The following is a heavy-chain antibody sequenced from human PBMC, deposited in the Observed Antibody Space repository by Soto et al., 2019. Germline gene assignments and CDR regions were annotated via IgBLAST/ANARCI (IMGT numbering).Heavy chain of an antibody. J-gene: IGHJ5*02. CDR1: GYTFTSYY. CDR3: AGSVGYCSGGSCYWLDP. D-gene: IGHD2-15*01. V-gene: IGHV1-46*01. CDR2: INPSGGST. Sequence: DSVKVSCNASGYTFTSYYMHWVRQAPGQGLEWMGIINPSGGSTSYAQKFQGRVTMTRDTSTSTVYMELSSLRSEDTAVYYCAGSVGYCSGGSCYWLDPWGQGTLVTVSS.